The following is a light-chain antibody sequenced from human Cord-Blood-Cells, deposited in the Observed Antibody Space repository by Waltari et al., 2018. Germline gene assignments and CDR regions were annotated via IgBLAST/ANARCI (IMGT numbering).Light chain of an antibody. Sequence: EIVMTQSPATLSVSPGERATLSCRASQSVSINLAWYQQKPGQAPRLLIYGSSTRATGIPARFSGSGSGTEFTLTISSLQSEDFAVYYCQQYNNLPPYSFGQGTKLEIK. CDR1: QSVSIN. J-gene: IGKJ2*03. V-gene: IGKV3-15*01. CDR2: GSS. CDR3: QQYNNLPPYS.